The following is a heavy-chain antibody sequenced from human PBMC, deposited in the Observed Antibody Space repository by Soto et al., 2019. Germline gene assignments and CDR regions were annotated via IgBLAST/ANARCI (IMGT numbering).Heavy chain of an antibody. CDR2: IDGDDNK. Sequence: QITVKESGPALVKPTQTLTLTCTFSGLAFSTADRAVGWIRQAPGKALDWLALIDGDDNKRYSPSLNNRLTIPSGTSKNQVVLTMTDMDPVDTATYSCAHGRTSAKTIFFEYWGQGTLVTVSA. D-gene: IGHD1-1*01. CDR3: AHGRTSAKTIFFEY. J-gene: IGHJ4*02. V-gene: IGHV2-5*02. CDR1: GLAFSTADRA.